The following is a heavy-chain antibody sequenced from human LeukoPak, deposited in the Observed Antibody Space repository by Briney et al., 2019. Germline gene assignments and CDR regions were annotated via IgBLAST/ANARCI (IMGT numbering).Heavy chain of an antibody. CDR1: GGPISSYY. D-gene: IGHD5-18*01. J-gene: IGHJ4*02. CDR3: ASGRYTYANEY. CDR2: IYYTGSS. V-gene: IGHV4-59*01. Sequence: SETLSLTCTLSGGPISSYYWSCIREPPGKGLEWIGYIYYTGSSNYNPSLKSRVTISLDTSKHQFSLKLSSLTAADTAIYYCASGRYTYANEYWGQGTLVTVSS.